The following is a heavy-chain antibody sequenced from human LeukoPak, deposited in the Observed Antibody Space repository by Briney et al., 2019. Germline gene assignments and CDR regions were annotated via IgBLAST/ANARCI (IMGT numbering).Heavy chain of an antibody. D-gene: IGHD2-15*01. CDR3: AKDPRPENCSGGPCSV. V-gene: IGHV3-23*01. CDR1: GFTLRSYT. J-gene: IGHJ4*02. Sequence: GGSLRLSCAASGFTLRSYTMTWARQAPGKGLEWVSSISSSSGNTYYADSVKGRFTISRDPSQNTLYLQMNSLRAEDTAVYYCAKDPRPENCSGGPCSVWGQGTLVTVSS. CDR2: ISSSSGNT.